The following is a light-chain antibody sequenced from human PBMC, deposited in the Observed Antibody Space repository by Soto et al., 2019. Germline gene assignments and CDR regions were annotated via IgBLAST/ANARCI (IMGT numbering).Light chain of an antibody. CDR1: QRIRNY. Sequence: DIQMTQSPSSLSASVGDRGTITCRARQRIRNYLAWYQQKPGKVPKLLIYAASTLHSWVTSRISGSRSGTDFPLTISSLQPEPVATYYCQKYNSAPPTFGGGTKVDIK. J-gene: IGKJ4*01. V-gene: IGKV1-27*01. CDR2: AAS. CDR3: QKYNSAPPT.